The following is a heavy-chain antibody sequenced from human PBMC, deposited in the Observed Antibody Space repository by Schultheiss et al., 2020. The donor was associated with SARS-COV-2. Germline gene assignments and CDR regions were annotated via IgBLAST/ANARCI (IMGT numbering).Heavy chain of an antibody. V-gene: IGHV1-18*01. CDR1: GYTFTSYG. J-gene: IGHJ6*03. Sequence: ASVKVSCKASGYTFTSYGISWVRQAPGQGLEWMGWISAYNGNTNYAQKLQGRVTMTTDTSTSTAYMELRSLRSDDTAVYYCARAAITIFGGYEEYYYMDVWGKGTTVTVSS. CDR3: ARAAITIFGGYEEYYYMDV. D-gene: IGHD3-3*01. CDR2: ISAYNGNT.